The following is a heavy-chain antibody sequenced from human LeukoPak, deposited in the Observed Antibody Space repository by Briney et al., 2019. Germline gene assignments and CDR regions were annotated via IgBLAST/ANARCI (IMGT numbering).Heavy chain of an antibody. CDR1: GFTFSSYS. V-gene: IGHV3-23*01. Sequence: PGGSLRLSCVASGFTFSSYSMNWVRQAPGKGLEWVSIIFGADKNTTYYADSVKGRFTVSRDNSKNTLDLQMTDLRPEDTAIYYCAKRNTMVRGGPCFDYWGQGILVAVSS. CDR3: AKRNTMVRGGPCFDY. D-gene: IGHD3-10*01. J-gene: IGHJ4*02. CDR2: IFGADKNTT.